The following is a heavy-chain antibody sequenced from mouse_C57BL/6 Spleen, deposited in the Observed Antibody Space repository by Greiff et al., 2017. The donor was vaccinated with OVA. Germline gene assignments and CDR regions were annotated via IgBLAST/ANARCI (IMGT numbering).Heavy chain of an antibody. CDR2: IDPSDSET. J-gene: IGHJ1*03. CDR1: GYTFTSYW. D-gene: IGHD1-1*01. Sequence: VQLQQPGAELVRPGSSVKLSCKASGYTFTSYWMHWVKQRPIQGLEWIGNIDPSDSETHYNQKFKDKATLTVDKSSSTAYMQLSSLTSEDSAVYYCAREDGSSNWYFDVWGTGTTVTVSS. CDR3: AREDGSSNWYFDV. V-gene: IGHV1-52*01.